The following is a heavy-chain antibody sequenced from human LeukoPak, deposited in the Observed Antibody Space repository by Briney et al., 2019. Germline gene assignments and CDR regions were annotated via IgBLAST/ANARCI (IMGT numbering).Heavy chain of an antibody. Sequence: PGGSLRLSCAASGFTFSSYSMNWVRQAPGKGLEWVSSISSSSSYTYYADSVKGRFTISRDNAKNSLYLQMNSLRAEDTAVYYCARSYGDYALGAFDIWGQGTMVTVSS. CDR3: ARSYGDYALGAFDI. CDR1: GFTFSSYS. D-gene: IGHD4-17*01. J-gene: IGHJ3*02. V-gene: IGHV3-21*01. CDR2: ISSSSSYT.